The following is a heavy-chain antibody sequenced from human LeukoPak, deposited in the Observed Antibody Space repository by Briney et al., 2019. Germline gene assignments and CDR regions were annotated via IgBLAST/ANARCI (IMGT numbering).Heavy chain of an antibody. CDR3: SRGGANDL. J-gene: IGHJ5*02. D-gene: IGHD4/OR15-4a*01. CDR1: GGSITSDY. CDR2: TFTSGST. Sequence: SETLSLTCTVVGGSITSDYWSWVRQPAGKGLEWIGRTFTSGSTAYNPSLKSRVTMSLDTSKNQFFLKLSSVTAADTAAYFCSRGGANDLWGQGTLVTVSS. V-gene: IGHV4-4*07.